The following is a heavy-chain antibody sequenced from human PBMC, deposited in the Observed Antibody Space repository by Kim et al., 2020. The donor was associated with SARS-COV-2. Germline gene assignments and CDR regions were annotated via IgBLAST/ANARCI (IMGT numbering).Heavy chain of an antibody. V-gene: IGHV4-59*01. CDR1: GGSISSYY. CDR2: IFYSGST. D-gene: IGHD3-22*01. Sequence: SETLSLTCTVSGGSISSYYWSWIRQPPGKGLEWIGYIFYSGSTNYNPSLKSRVTISVDTSKNQFSLKLSSVTAADTAVYFCARVPVNYYDSSGYYWEFDYWGQGTLVTVSS. J-gene: IGHJ4*02. CDR3: ARVPVNYYDSSGYYWEFDY.